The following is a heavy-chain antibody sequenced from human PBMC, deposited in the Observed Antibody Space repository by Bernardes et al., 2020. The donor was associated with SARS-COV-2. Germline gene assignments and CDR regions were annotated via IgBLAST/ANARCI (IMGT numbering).Heavy chain of an antibody. CDR2: ISATTIYI. V-gene: IGHV3-21*01. CDR3: AGGRGWLGDY. Sequence: GGSLRLSCAASGFTFTTYDMSWVRQAPGKGLEWVSSISATTIYIYYADSANGRFTISRDNAKNSLYLQMSSLRADDTAVYYCAGGRGWLGDYWGQGTLVTVSS. D-gene: IGHD3-10*01. J-gene: IGHJ4*02. CDR1: GFTFTTYD.